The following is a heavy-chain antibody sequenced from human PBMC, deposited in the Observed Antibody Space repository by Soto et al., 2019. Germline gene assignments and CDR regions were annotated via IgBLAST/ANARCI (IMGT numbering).Heavy chain of an antibody. CDR1: GGSVSSGDYF. D-gene: IGHD5-12*01. CDR2: IYDSGSS. CDR3: AREKGYISGPKNFDS. V-gene: IGHV4-30-4*01. Sequence: PSETLSLTCTVSGGSVSSGDYFWSWIRQPPGKGLEWIGYIYDSGSSYYNPSLKSRVTMSVDTSKNQFSLKLRSVTAADTAMYYCAREKGYISGPKNFDSWGQGTLVTDSS. J-gene: IGHJ4*02.